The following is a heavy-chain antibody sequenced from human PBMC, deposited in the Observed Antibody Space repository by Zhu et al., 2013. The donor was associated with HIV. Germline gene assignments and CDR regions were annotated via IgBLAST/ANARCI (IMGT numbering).Heavy chain of an antibody. CDR1: GYTFTDHY. CDR3: ARREKAYDNSGLFDY. D-gene: IGHD4-4*01. J-gene: IGHJ4*02. V-gene: IGHV1-2*02. CDR2: IKPDSGFT. Sequence: QVHLVQSGAETKQPGASVKVSCKTSGYTFTDHYLHWVRQAPGQGLEWMGWIKPDSGFTNYSQKVQGRITISVSKETSTDFLELRSVTSGDTGIYYCARREKAYDNSGLFDYWGQGTLVTVSS.